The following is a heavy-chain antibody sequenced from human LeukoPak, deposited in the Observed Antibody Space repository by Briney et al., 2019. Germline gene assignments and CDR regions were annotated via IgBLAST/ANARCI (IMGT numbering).Heavy chain of an antibody. V-gene: IGHV3-23*01. CDR3: ARGGDY. CDR2: ISGSGGST. Sequence: GGSLRLSCAASGFTFSSYAMSWVRQAPGKGLEWVSAISGSGGSTYYADSVKGRFTISRDDAKNSVYLQMNSLRAEDTALYYCARGGDYWGQGTLVTVSS. CDR1: GFTFSSYA. J-gene: IGHJ4*02.